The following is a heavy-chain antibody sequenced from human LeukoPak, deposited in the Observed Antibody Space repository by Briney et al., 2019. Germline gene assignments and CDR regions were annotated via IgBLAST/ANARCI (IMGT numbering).Heavy chain of an antibody. CDR1: GFTFGTYT. V-gene: IGHV3-21*01. CDR2: ISSSSRYI. CDR3: ARFIAAPYYFDY. J-gene: IGHJ4*02. D-gene: IGHD6-13*01. Sequence: PGGSLRLSCAASGFTFGTYTLSWVRQAPGKGLEWGSSISSSSRYISYADSAKGRFTISRDNATNSLYLQMNSLRAEDTAVYYCARFIAAPYYFDYWGRGTLVTVSS.